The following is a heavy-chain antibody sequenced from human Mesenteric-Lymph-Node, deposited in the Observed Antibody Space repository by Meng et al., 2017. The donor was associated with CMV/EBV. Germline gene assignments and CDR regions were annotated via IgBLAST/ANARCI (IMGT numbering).Heavy chain of an antibody. CDR1: GYTFTSYD. D-gene: IGHD6-13*01. CDR2: MNPHSGNT. Sequence: ASVKVSCKASGYTFTSYDINWARQATGRGLEWMGWMNPHSGNTGYPQKFQGRVTITWNTSIRTAYMELSSLRSEDTAVYYCARVGSSWSGPFDYWGQGTLVTVSS. V-gene: IGHV1-8*03. J-gene: IGHJ4*02. CDR3: ARVGSSWSGPFDY.